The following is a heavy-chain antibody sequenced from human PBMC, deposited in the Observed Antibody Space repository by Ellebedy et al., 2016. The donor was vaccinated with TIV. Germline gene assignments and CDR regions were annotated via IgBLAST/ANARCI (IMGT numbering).Heavy chain of an antibody. CDR2: SNSDGSST. V-gene: IGHV3-74*01. CDR1: GFTFSSYA. D-gene: IGHD1-7*01. J-gene: IGHJ3*01. CDR3: AKGTGTTNYRDHRFDF. Sequence: GESLKISXAASGFTFSSYAMTWVRQAPGKGLVWVSRSNSDGSSTSYANSVKGRFTISRDNAEDTLYLQMNSLRPEDTAVYFCAKGTGTTNYRDHRFDFWGRGTMVTVSS.